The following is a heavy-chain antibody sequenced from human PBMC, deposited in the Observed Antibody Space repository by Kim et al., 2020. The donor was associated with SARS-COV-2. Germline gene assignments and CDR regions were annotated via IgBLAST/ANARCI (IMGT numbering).Heavy chain of an antibody. V-gene: IGHV3-23*05. J-gene: IGHJ4*02. CDR2: VNNNNNT. D-gene: IGHD6-19*01. Sequence: GGSLRLSCAGSGYTFSRRAMSWVRQVPAKGLEWIASVNNNNNTYYADSVKGRLTVSRDITKDTLYLQMNSLRADDTALYYCAKDHPSSGWPTFDSWGQGTLVASSS. CDR1: GYTFSRRA. CDR3: AKDHPSSGWPTFDS.